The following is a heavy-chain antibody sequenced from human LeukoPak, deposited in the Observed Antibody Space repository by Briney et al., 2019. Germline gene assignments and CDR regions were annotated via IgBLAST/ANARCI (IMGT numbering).Heavy chain of an antibody. CDR2: INPNSGGT. CDR1: GYTFTGYY. V-gene: IGHV1-2*02. Sequence: ASVKVSCKASGYTFTGYYMHWVRQAPGQGLEWMGWINPNSGGTNYALKFRGRVTMTRDTSISTAYMELSRLRSDDTAVYYCARDLDYYDSSGYYYSGADNWFDPWGQGTLVTVSS. CDR3: ARDLDYYDSSGYYYSGADNWFDP. J-gene: IGHJ5*02. D-gene: IGHD3-22*01.